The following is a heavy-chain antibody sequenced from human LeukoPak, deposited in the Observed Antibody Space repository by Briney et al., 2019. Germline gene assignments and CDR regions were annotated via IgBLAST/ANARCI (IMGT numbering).Heavy chain of an antibody. CDR2: IYYSGST. V-gene: IGHV4-59*01. CDR1: GGSISSYY. CDR3: ARGPPGDFWSGYSNYYYYMDV. J-gene: IGHJ6*03. D-gene: IGHD3-3*01. Sequence: SETLSLTCTVSGGSISSYYWSWIRQPPGKGLEWIGYIYYSGSTNYNPSLKSRVTISVDTSKNQFSLKLSSVTAADTAVYYCARGPPGDFWSGYSNYYYYMDVWGKGTTVTVSS.